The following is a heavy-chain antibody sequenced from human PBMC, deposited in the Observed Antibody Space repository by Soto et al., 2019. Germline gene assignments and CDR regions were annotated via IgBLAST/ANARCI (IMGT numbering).Heavy chain of an antibody. J-gene: IGHJ4*02. D-gene: IGHD3-3*01. Sequence: GGSLRLSCAASGFSFSTYGMHWVRQAPGKGLEWVAFISNDGSNKYYADSVKGRFTISRDNAKNSLYLQMNSLRAEDTAVYYCARDVGGITIFGVVTIFDYWGQGTLVTVSS. CDR2: ISNDGSNK. V-gene: IGHV3-30*03. CDR1: GFSFSTYG. CDR3: ARDVGGITIFGVVTIFDY.